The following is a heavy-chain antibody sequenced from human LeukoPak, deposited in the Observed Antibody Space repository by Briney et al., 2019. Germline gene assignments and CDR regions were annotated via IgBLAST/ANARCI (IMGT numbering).Heavy chain of an antibody. D-gene: IGHD2-15*01. V-gene: IGHV3-15*07. CDR3: ARDKGAIWVVAATTYGMDV. J-gene: IGHJ6*02. CDR2: IKSKAHGETI. Sequence: GGSLRLSCAASGFTFTNAWMNWVRQAPGKGLEWVGRIKSKAHGETIDYAAPVKGRFTFSRDDSKNMLYLQMNSLRAEDTAVYYCARDKGAIWVVAATTYGMDVWGQGTTVTVSS. CDR1: GFTFTNAW.